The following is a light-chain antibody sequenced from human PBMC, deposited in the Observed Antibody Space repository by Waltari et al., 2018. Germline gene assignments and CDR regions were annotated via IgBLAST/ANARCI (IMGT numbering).Light chain of an antibody. CDR1: QSLNTY. CDR2: DVS. J-gene: IGKJ1*01. V-gene: IGKV1-39*01. Sequence: IQMTQSPPSLSASVGDTVTITCRASQSLNTYLNWYQQKPGKAPKLLIYDVSSLQSGVPSTFSGSRSGTDFTLTISSLQPEDFATYYCQQSYSTPRTFGHGTKVEI. CDR3: QQSYSTPRT.